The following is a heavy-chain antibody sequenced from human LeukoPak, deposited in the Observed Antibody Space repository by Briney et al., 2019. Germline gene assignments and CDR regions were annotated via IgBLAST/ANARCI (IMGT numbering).Heavy chain of an antibody. CDR1: GFTFRNYV. CDR2: TSSDLNVK. V-gene: IGHV3-30-3*01. D-gene: IGHD3-10*01. J-gene: IGHJ4*02. Sequence: EGSLRLSCAASGFTFRNYVIHWVRQAPGKGLEWVAVTSSDLNVKLYADSVKGRFTISGDNSRSTLYLQMNSLRPEDTAIYYCAREGYYGSGSPPSLYFDYWGQGTLVTVSS. CDR3: AREGYYGSGSPPSLYFDY.